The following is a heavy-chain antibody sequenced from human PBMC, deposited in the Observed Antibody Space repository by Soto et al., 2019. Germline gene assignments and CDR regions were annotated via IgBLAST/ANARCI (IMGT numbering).Heavy chain of an antibody. CDR3: AHNRIVASAGTGYFDC. J-gene: IGHJ4*02. Sequence: QITLKESGPTQVKPTETLTLTCTFSGFALSTYGLAVAWIRQPPGKALEWIALIYWDDDKRYSPSLKSRLAITKDTSKNQVVLTMTNVDPVDTATYYCAHNRIVASAGTGYFDCWGQGTLVTVSS. V-gene: IGHV2-5*02. CDR1: GFALSTYGLA. CDR2: IYWDDDK. D-gene: IGHD6-13*01.